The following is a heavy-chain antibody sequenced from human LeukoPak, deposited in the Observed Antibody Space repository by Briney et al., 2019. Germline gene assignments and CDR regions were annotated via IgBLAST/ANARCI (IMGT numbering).Heavy chain of an antibody. CDR1: GFTFSSYG. V-gene: IGHV3-30*03. J-gene: IGHJ4*02. CDR2: ISYDGSNK. Sequence: LSGRSLRLSCAASGFTFSSYGMHWVRQAPGKGLEWVAVISYDGSNKYYADSVKGRFTISRDNSKNTLYLQMNSLRAEDTAVYYCARERADYWGQGTLVTVSS. CDR3: ARERADY.